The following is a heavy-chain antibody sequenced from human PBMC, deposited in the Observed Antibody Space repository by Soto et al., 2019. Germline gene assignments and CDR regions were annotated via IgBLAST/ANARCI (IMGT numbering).Heavy chain of an antibody. V-gene: IGHV3-23*01. J-gene: IGHJ3*02. CDR3: GRYCSSTSCSDAFDI. CDR2: ISGSGGST. Sequence: EVQLLESGGGLVQPGGSLRLSCAASGFTFSTYAMSWVRQAPGRGLEWVSAISGSGGSTYYADSVRGRFTISRDNSKNTLHLQMNSLRAEDTAVYYCGRYCSSTSCSDAFDIWGQGTMVTVSS. D-gene: IGHD2-2*01. CDR1: GFTFSTYA.